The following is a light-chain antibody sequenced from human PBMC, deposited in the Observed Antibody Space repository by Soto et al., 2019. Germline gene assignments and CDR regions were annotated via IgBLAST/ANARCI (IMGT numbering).Light chain of an antibody. J-gene: IGLJ1*01. CDR3: HSYSSLTLV. CDR1: SGSIASNY. CDR2: ADD. V-gene: IGLV6-57*02. Sequence: NFMLTQPHSVSESPGKTVTLSCTGTSGSIASNYVQWYQQRPGSAPTVVIYADDKRPSWVPDRFSGSIDRSSNSASLTISGLKNEDESYYCCHSYSSLTLVFGTGTKLTVL.